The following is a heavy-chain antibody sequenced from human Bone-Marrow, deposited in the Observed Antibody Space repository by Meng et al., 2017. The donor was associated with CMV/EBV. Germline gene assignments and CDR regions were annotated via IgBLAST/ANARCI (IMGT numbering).Heavy chain of an antibody. CDR2: ISAYNGDT. J-gene: IGHJ6*02. CDR1: GYIFTKYG. V-gene: IGHV1-18*01. Sequence: ASVKVSCKASGYIFTKYGVNWMRQAPGQGPEWMGWISAYNGDTMYAPKVQGRVTMTTDTSTSTAYMELRGLRSDDTAVYYCAREWIVEGPIVDYYYYGMGVWGQGTTVTVSS. D-gene: IGHD3-22*01. CDR3: AREWIVEGPIVDYYYYGMGV.